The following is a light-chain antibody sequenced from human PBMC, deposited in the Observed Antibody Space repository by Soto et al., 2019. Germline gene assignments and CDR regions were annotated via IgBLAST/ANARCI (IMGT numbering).Light chain of an antibody. CDR3: QQYTGPPTT. CDR2: GAS. CDR1: QSVTSSC. V-gene: IGKV3-20*01. Sequence: EIVLTQSTGTLSLSPGERATLSFRASQSVTSSCLGWYQQKPGQAPRLLIYGASTRAAGIPDRFSGSGSGTDFTLTITRLEPEDSAVYFCQQYTGPPTTFGQGTRLEI. J-gene: IGKJ5*01.